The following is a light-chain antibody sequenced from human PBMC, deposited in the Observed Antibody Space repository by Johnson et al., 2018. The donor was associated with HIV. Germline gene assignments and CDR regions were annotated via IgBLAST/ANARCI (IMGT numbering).Light chain of an antibody. CDR1: VSNIESYF. V-gene: IGLV1-51*02. Sequence: QSVLTQPPSVSAAPGQTVNISCSGNVSNIESYFVSWYQQLPGAAPTLLIYEDNKRPSGIPDRFSGSKSVATATLGITGLQTGDEADYYCGIWDASLSPRYVVGTGTTITFL. CDR3: GIWDASLSPRYV. J-gene: IGLJ1*01. CDR2: EDN.